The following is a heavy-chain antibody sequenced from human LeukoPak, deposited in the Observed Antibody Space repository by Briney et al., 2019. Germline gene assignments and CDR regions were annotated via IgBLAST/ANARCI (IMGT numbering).Heavy chain of an antibody. CDR2: ISGSGGST. CDR3: AKHVDTAMANWAGYYYYGMDV. V-gene: IGHV3-23*01. J-gene: IGHJ6*02. D-gene: IGHD5-18*01. Sequence: PGRSLRLSCAASGFTFSSYAMSWVRQAPGKGLEWVSAISGSGGSTYYADSVKGRFTISRDNSKNTLYLQMDSLRAEDTAVYYCAKHVDTAMANWAGYYYYGMDVWGQGTTVTVSS. CDR1: GFTFSSYA.